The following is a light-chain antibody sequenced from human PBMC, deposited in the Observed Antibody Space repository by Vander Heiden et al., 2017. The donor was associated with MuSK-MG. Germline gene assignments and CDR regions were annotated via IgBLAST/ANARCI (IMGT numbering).Light chain of an antibody. CDR2: STS. V-gene: IGKV3-15*01. CDR3: QHYNSWPRT. CDR1: QSVSSN. J-gene: IGKJ1*01. Sequence: EIVMTQSPATLSVSPGQRATLSCRASQSVSSNLAWYQHKPVQAPRLLIYSTSTRATGIPARFSGSGSGTEFTLSISSLQSEDLAVYYCQHYNSWPRTFGQGTKVEIK.